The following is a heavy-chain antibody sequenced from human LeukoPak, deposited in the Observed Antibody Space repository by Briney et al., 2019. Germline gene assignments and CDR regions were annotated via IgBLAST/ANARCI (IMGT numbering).Heavy chain of an antibody. CDR3: ARDYLDYDILTGYNYYYGIDV. CDR1: GFTFSSYE. D-gene: IGHD3-9*01. V-gene: IGHV3-48*03. CDR2: ISSSGSTI. Sequence: GGSLRLSCAASGFTFSSYEMNWVRQAPGKGLEWVSYISSSGSTIYYADSVKGRFTISRDNAKNSLYLQMNSLRAEDTAVYYCARDYLDYDILTGYNYYYGIDVWGKGTTVTVSS. J-gene: IGHJ6*04.